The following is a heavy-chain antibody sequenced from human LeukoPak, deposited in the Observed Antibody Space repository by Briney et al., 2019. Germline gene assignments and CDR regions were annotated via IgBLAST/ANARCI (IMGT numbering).Heavy chain of an antibody. D-gene: IGHD5/OR15-5a*01. CDR3: VREDSVNFPDAFDI. Sequence: PGGSLRVSCAASAYTFSTYWMHWVRQAPGKGLVCVSRINSNGSSTRYADSVKGRFTISRDNTKNTLYLQMNSLRAEDTAVYYCVREDSVNFPDAFDIWGQGTMVTVSS. CDR2: INSNGSST. J-gene: IGHJ3*02. CDR1: AYTFSTYW. V-gene: IGHV3-74*01.